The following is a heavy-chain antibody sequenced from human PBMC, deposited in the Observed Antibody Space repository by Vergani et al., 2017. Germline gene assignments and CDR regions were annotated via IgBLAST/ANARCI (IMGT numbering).Heavy chain of an antibody. Sequence: QVQLVQSGAEVKKPGASVKVSCKASGYTFSSYDINWVRQATGQGLEWMGWMNPNSGNTGYAQKFQGRVTMTRNTSIRTAYMELSSLRSEDTAVYYCTRGLPRTLTTETYYFDDWGQGTLVSVSP. V-gene: IGHV1-8*01. D-gene: IGHD1-14*01. CDR1: GYTFSSYD. CDR3: TRGLPRTLTTETYYFDD. CDR2: MNPNSGNT. J-gene: IGHJ4*02.